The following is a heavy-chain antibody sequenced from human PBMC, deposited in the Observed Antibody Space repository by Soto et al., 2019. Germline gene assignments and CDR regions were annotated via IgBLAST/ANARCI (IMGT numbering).Heavy chain of an antibody. CDR1: GFTFSSYA. J-gene: IGHJ5*02. CDR3: VKAGGSGSYYSKQGPFDP. CDR2: ISSNGGST. D-gene: IGHD3-10*01. V-gene: IGHV3-64D*08. Sequence: GGSLRLSCSASGFTFSSYAMHWVRQAPGKGLEYVSAISSNGGSTYYADSVKGRFTISRDNSKNTLYLQMSSLRAEDTAVYYCVKAGGSGSYYSKQGPFDPWGQGTLVTVSS.